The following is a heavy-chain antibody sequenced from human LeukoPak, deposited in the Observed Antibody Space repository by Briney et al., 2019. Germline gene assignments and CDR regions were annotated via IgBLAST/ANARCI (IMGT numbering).Heavy chain of an antibody. V-gene: IGHV1-24*01. D-gene: IGHD3-10*01. J-gene: IGHJ4*02. CDR2: FDPEDGET. Sequence: ASVKVSCKVSGYTLTELSMHWVRQAPGKGLEWMGGFDPEDGETIYAQKFQGRVTMTEDTSTDTAYMELSSLRSEDTAVYYCATTNNPYYYGSGPTYYFDYWGQGTLVTVSS. CDR1: GYTLTELS. CDR3: ATTNNPYYYGSGPTYYFDY.